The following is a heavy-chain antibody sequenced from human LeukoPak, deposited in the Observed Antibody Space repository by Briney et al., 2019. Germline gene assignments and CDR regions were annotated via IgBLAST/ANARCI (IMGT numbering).Heavy chain of an antibody. CDR1: GFTFSSYA. J-gene: IGHJ3*02. Sequence: GGSLRLSCTASGFTFSSYAMSWVRQAPGKGLEWVSAISGSGGSTYYADSVKGRFTISRDNSKNTLYLQMNSLRAEDTAVYYCAKDQGPYYDFWSGYSAFDIWGQGTMVTVSS. CDR3: AKDQGPYYDFWSGYSAFDI. CDR2: ISGSGGST. D-gene: IGHD3-3*01. V-gene: IGHV3-23*01.